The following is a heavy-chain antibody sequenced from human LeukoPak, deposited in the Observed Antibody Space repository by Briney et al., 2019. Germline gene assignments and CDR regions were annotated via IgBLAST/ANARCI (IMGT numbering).Heavy chain of an antibody. CDR1: GGSISSGGYS. D-gene: IGHD4-17*01. J-gene: IGHJ4*02. V-gene: IGHV4-30-2*01. CDR2: IYHSGST. Sequence: SQTLSLTCAVSGGSISSGGYSWSWIRQPPGKGLEWIGYIYHSGSTYYNPSLKSRVTISVDRSKNQFSLKLSSVTAADTAVYYCARAHMTTEGRSYFDYWGQGTLVTVSS. CDR3: ARAHMTTEGRSYFDY.